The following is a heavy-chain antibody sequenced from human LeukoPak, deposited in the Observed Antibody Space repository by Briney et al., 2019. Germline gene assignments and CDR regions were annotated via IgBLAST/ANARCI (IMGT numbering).Heavy chain of an antibody. Sequence: GASVKVSSKASGYTFTVYYMHWVRQAPGQGLEWMGWINTNTGNPTYAQGFTGRYVFSLDTSVSTAYLQISSLKAEDTAVYYCARQGPGYCGGTSCYGVAYWGQGTLVTASS. CDR3: ARQGPGYCGGTSCYGVAY. J-gene: IGHJ4*02. D-gene: IGHD2-2*01. CDR1: GYTFTVYY. V-gene: IGHV7-4-1*02. CDR2: INTNTGNP.